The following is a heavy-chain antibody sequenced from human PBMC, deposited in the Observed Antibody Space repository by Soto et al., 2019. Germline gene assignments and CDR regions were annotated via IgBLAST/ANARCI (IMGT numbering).Heavy chain of an antibody. J-gene: IGHJ4*01. Sequence: SETLSLTCAVYGGSFSGYYWSWIRQPPGKGLEWIGEINHSGSTNYNPSLKSRVTISVDTSKNQFSLRLSSVTAADTAVYYCARLGVGYCSSTSCRSRSVWGHGTLVTVSS. CDR3: ARLGVGYCSSTSCRSRSV. V-gene: IGHV4-34*01. CDR2: INHSGST. CDR1: GGSFSGYY. D-gene: IGHD2-2*01.